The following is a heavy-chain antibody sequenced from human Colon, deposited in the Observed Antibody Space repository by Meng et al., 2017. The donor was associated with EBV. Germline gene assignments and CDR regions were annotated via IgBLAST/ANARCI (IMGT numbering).Heavy chain of an antibody. J-gene: IGHJ4*02. Sequence: LGQSGSELKKPGASVKVSCKASGYTFTRYPMNWVRQAPGQGLEWMGWISTNTGNPTYAQGFTGRFVFSVDTSVSTAYLQISSLKAEDTAVYYCGTLKYTSGFYGPAYWGQGALVTVSS. CDR1: GYTFTRYP. CDR3: GTLKYTSGFYGPAY. V-gene: IGHV7-4-1*02. D-gene: IGHD6-19*01. CDR2: ISTNTGNP.